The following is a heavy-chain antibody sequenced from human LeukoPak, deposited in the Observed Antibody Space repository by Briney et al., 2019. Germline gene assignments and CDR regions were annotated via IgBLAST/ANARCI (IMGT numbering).Heavy chain of an antibody. CDR1: GYTFTSYG. D-gene: IGHD2/OR15-2a*01. Sequence: ASVKVSCKASGYTFTSYGISWVRQAPGQGLEWMGWISAYNGNTNYAQKLQGRVTMTTAKSTSTAYMELRSLRSDDTAVYYCATILGRKAAFDIWGQGTMVTVSS. CDR2: ISAYNGNT. V-gene: IGHV1-18*01. J-gene: IGHJ3*02. CDR3: ATILGRKAAFDI.